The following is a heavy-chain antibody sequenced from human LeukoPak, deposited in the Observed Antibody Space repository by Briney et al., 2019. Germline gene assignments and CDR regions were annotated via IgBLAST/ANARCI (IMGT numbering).Heavy chain of an antibody. CDR1: GFTFSSYA. V-gene: IGHV3-23*01. D-gene: IGHD2-2*01. J-gene: IGHJ4*02. CDR2: ISGSGGST. Sequence: GGSLRLSCAASGFTFSSYAMSWVRQAPGKGLEWVSAISGSGGSTYYADSVKGRFTISRGNSKNTLYLQMNSLRAEDTAVYYCAKDCSSTSCYRWGQGTLVTVSS. CDR3: AKDCSSTSCYR.